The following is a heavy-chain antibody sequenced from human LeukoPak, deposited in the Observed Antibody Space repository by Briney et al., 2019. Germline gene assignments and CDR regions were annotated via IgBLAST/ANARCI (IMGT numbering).Heavy chain of an antibody. CDR1: GDSVSSNSAA. V-gene: IGHV6-1*01. D-gene: IGHD1-1*01. J-gene: IGHJ5*02. CDR3: ARVAQQYKSGGLENWFDP. Sequence: SQTLSLTCAISGDSVSSNSAAWNWIRQSPSRGLEWLGRTYYRSKWYNDYAVSVKSRITINPDTSKNQFSLQLNSVTPEDTAVYYCARVAQQYKSGGLENWFDPWGQGTLVTASS. CDR2: TYYRSKWYN.